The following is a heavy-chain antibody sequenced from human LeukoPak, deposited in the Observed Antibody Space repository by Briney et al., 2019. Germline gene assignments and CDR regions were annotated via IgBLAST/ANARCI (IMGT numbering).Heavy chain of an antibody. J-gene: IGHJ6*03. Sequence: SETLSLTCAVSGYSISSCYYWGWIRQPPGKGLEWIGNIYHSGSTYYNPSLKSRVTISVDTSKNQFSLKLSSVTAADTAVYYCARLSIVGATSSYYMDVWGKGTTVTVSS. D-gene: IGHD1-26*01. V-gene: IGHV4-38-2*01. CDR2: IYHSGST. CDR1: GYSISSCYY. CDR3: ARLSIVGATSSYYMDV.